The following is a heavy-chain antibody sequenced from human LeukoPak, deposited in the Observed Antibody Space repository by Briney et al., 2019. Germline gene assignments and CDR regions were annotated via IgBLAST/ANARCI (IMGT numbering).Heavy chain of an antibody. CDR2: IGTAGDT. V-gene: IGHV3-13*01. CDR3: ARAGMENAFDI. D-gene: IGHD6-13*01. Sequence: PGGSLRLSCAASGFTFSSYDMHWVRQATGKGLEWVSAIGTAGDTYYPGSVKGRFTISRENAKNSLYLQMNSLRAGDTAVYYCARAGMENAFDIWGQGTMVTVSS. J-gene: IGHJ3*02. CDR1: GFTFSSYD.